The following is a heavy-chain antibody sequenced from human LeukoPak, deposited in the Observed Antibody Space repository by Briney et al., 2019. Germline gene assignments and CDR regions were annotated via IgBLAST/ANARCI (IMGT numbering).Heavy chain of an antibody. CDR3: AAAAATGDYFDY. J-gene: IGHJ4*02. V-gene: IGHV3-23*01. D-gene: IGHD6-13*01. Sequence: PGGSLRLSCAACGFTFSSYGMSWVRQAPGKGLEWVSAISGSGGSTYYADSVKGRFTISRDNAKNSLYLQMNSLRAEDTAVYYCAAAAATGDYFDYWGQGTLVTVSS. CDR1: GFTFSSYG. CDR2: ISGSGGST.